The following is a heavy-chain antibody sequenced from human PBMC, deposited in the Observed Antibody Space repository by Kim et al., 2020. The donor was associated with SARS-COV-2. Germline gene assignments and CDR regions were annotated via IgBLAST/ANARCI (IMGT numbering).Heavy chain of an antibody. V-gene: IGHV6-1*01. J-gene: IGHJ4*02. D-gene: IGHD2-2*01. CDR3: ARRVCSSTSCFFF. Sequence: DYALAVKSRITINADTSKNQVSLQLNSVTPEDTAIYYCARRVCSSTSCFFFWGQGTLVTVSS.